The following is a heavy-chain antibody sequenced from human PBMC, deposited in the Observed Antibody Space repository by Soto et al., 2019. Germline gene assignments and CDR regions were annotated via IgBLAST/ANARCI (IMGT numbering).Heavy chain of an antibody. D-gene: IGHD4-4*01. V-gene: IGHV1-69*02. CDR2: IIPILGIA. CDR1: GGTFSSYT. J-gene: IGHJ6*03. Sequence: QVQLVQSGAEVKKPGSSVKVSCKASGGTFSSYTISWVRQAPGQGLEWMGRIIPILGIANYAQKFQGRVTITADKSTTTAYMELRSLRSGDTAVYYGARGKGYSNPNYYYDYMDVWGKGTTVTVSS. CDR3: ARGKGYSNPNYYYDYMDV.